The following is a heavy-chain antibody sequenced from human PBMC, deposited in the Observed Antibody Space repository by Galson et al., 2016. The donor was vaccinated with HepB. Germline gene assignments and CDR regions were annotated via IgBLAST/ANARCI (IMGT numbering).Heavy chain of an antibody. V-gene: IGHV1-3*01. CDR1: GYTFTNYA. J-gene: IGHJ4*02. D-gene: IGHD5-24*01. CDR2: IAGGNGNT. Sequence: SVKVSCKAGGYTFTNYAIHWVRQAPGQSLEWMGWIAGGNGNTRYSLQFQGRVTFTRDTSASIVYMEMSSLRSEDTAVFYCVRNAGGYNFGDWGQGTLVIVSS. CDR3: VRNAGGYNFGD.